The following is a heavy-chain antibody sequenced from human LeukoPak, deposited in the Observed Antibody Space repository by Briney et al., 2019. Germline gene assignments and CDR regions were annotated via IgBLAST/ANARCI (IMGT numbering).Heavy chain of an antibody. CDR2: ISGSDAST. CDR1: GFTFRIYA. CDR3: ARRGSEWNSYFYPMDV. Sequence: GGSLRLSCAASGFTFRIYAMSWVRQAPGKGLEWVSGISGSDASTFYADSVMGRFTISRDNSMNTLNLQMNNVRAEDAAIYFCARRGSEWNSYFYPMDVWGQGTTVIVSS. D-gene: IGHD3-3*01. V-gene: IGHV3-23*01. J-gene: IGHJ6*02.